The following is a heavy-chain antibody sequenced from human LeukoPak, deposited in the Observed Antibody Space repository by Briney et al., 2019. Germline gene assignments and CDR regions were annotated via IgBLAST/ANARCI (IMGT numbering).Heavy chain of an antibody. CDR1: GFSFSNYA. Sequence: PGGSLRLSCAASGFSFSNYAMSWVRQAPGKGLEWVSGVSGSGRSTYYADSVKGRFTISGDNSKNTLYLQMDSLRVGDTAVYYCASVSVGKTDYWGQGTLVTVSS. J-gene: IGHJ4*02. CDR2: VSGSGRST. D-gene: IGHD1-26*01. CDR3: ASVSVGKTDY. V-gene: IGHV3-23*01.